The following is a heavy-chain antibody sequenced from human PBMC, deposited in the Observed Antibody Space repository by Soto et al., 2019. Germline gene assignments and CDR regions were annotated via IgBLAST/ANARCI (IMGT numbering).Heavy chain of an antibody. V-gene: IGHV5-10-1*01. CDR2: IDPSDSYT. Sequence: GESLKISCQGSGYSFTSYWITWVRQMPGKGLEWMGRIDPSDSYTNYSPSFQGHVTISVNESTSTAHLQVSSLKASAIATYYGARHEEEGPFDYWGQGTPVTVSS. J-gene: IGHJ4*02. CDR3: ARHEEEGPFDY. CDR1: GYSFTSYW.